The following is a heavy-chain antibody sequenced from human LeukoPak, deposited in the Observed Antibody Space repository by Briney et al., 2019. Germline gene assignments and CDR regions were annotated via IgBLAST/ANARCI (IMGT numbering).Heavy chain of an antibody. J-gene: IGHJ4*02. D-gene: IGHD1-26*01. V-gene: IGHV3-30*01. CDR1: GFTFSSYA. Sequence: GGSLRLSYAASGFTFSSYAMHWVRQAPGKGLEWVAVISYDGSNKYYADSVKGRFTISRDNSKNTLYLQMNSLRAEDTAVYYCARVSVGYYFDYWGQGTLVTVSS. CDR3: ARVSVGYYFDY. CDR2: ISYDGSNK.